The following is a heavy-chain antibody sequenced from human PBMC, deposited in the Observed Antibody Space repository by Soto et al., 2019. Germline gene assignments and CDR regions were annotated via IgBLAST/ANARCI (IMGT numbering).Heavy chain of an antibody. CDR3: ARGQGWQRLDY. Sequence: ASVKVSCTASGNTVTSYDINWVRQATGQGLEWMGWMNPNSGNTGYAQKFQGRVTMTRNTSISTAYMELSSLRSEDTAVYYCARGQGWQRLDYWGQGTLVTVSS. CDR1: GNTVTSYD. D-gene: IGHD6-25*01. V-gene: IGHV1-8*01. CDR2: MNPNSGNT. J-gene: IGHJ4*02.